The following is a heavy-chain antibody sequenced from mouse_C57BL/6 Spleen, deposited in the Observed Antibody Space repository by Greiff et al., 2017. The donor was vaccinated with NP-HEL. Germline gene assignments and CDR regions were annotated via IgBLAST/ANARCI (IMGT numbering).Heavy chain of an antibody. CDR1: GFTFSDYY. CDR3: AREGRTPYAMDY. CDR2: INYDGSST. J-gene: IGHJ4*01. V-gene: IGHV5-16*01. Sequence: EVKLMESEGGLVQPGSSMKLSCTASGFTFSDYYMAWVRQVPEKGLEWVANINYDGSSTYYLDSLKSRFIISRDNAKNILYLQMSSLKSEDTATYYCAREGRTPYAMDYWGQGTSVTVSS.